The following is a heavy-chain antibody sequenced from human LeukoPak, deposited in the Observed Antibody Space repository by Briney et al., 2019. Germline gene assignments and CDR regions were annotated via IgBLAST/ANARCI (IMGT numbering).Heavy chain of an antibody. J-gene: IGHJ6*03. CDR2: ISGSGGST. D-gene: IGHD2-8*01. CDR3: ARGYCTNGVCYRYYYYYMDV. CDR1: GFTFSSYW. Sequence: GGSLRLSCAASGFTFSSYWMTWVRQAPGKGLEWVSAISGSGGSTYYADSVKGRFTISRDNSKNTLYLQMNSLRAEDTAVYYRARGYCTNGVCYRYYYYYMDVWGKGTTVTVSS. V-gene: IGHV3-23*01.